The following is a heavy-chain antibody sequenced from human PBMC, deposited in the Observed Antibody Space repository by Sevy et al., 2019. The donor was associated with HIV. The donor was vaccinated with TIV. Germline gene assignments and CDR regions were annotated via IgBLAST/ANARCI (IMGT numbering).Heavy chain of an antibody. Sequence: SETLSLTCSVSGGSISSYYWSWIRRPAGKGLEWIGRIYTSGSSNYNPSLKSRVTMSVDMSKNQFSLQLSTVTAADTAVYYCARDHMVRGVPYPVYSDYWGQGTLVTVSS. CDR2: IYTSGSS. CDR3: ARDHMVRGVPYPVYSDY. J-gene: IGHJ4*02. D-gene: IGHD3-10*01. V-gene: IGHV4-4*07. CDR1: GGSISSYY.